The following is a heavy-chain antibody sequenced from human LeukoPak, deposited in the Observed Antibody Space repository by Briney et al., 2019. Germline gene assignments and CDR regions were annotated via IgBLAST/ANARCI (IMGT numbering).Heavy chain of an antibody. CDR1: GGSITSYY. D-gene: IGHD1-7*01. V-gene: IGHV4-59*08. Sequence: RPSETLSPTCTVSGGSITSYYWSWMRQAPGKGLEWIGYIHYSRSTNYNPSLKSRVTISLDTSKNQFSLKLSSVTAADTAVYYCAGTEWNYARWGQGTLVTVSS. CDR3: AGTEWNYAR. J-gene: IGHJ4*02. CDR2: IHYSRST.